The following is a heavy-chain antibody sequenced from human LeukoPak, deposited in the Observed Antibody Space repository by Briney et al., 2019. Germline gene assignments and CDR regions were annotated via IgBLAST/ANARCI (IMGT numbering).Heavy chain of an antibody. CDR3: ARGRNTMTY. Sequence: TSETLSLTCTVSGGSISSSSYYWSWIRQPPGKGLEWIGEINHSGSTNYNPSLKSRVTISVDTSKNQFSLKLSSVTAADTAVYYCARGRNTMTYWGQGTLVTVSS. D-gene: IGHD3-22*01. CDR2: INHSGST. J-gene: IGHJ4*02. V-gene: IGHV4-39*07. CDR1: GGSISSSSYY.